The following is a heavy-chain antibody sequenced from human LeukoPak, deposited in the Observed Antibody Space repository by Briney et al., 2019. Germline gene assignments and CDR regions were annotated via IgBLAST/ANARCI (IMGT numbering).Heavy chain of an antibody. V-gene: IGHV3-21*01. CDR2: IFTVGTPM. CDR1: GSTFTTYS. CDR3: ERKGYYCCRKCYSDYFFDMDV. Sequence: GESMTLSSAAAGSTFTTYSMNWVRQAPGEGRGWVSSIFTVGTPMYYADSVKGRFTISRDNANDLIYLQMDSLRVEDTGGYCSERKGYYCCRKCYSDYFFDMDVWGKGTTVTVSS. J-gene: IGHJ6*03. D-gene: IGHD2-15*01.